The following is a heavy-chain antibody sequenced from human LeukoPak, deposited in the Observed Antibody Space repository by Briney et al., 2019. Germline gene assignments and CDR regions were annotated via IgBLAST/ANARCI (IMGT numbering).Heavy chain of an antibody. CDR1: GGSFSGYY. CDR3: ARASPLYCSSTSCHFEDF. Sequence: KPSETLSLTCAVYGGSFSGYYWSWIRQPPGKGLEWIGEINHSGSTNYNPSLKSRVTISVDTSKNQFSLKLSSVTAADTAVYYCARASPLYCSSTSCHFEDFWGQGTLVTVSS. V-gene: IGHV4-34*01. J-gene: IGHJ4*02. CDR2: INHSGST. D-gene: IGHD2-2*01.